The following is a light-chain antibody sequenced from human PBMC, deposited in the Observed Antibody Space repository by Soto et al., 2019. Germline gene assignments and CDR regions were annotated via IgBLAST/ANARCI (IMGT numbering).Light chain of an antibody. J-gene: IGLJ3*02. CDR3: SSYSSSSTLGV. CDR2: EVS. CDR1: TSDVGGYNY. Sequence: QSALTQPASVSGSLGQSITISCTGTTSDVGGYNYVSWYQQHPGKAPKLIIYEVSNRPSGVSNRFAGSKSGNTASLTISGLQAEDEADYHCSSYSSSSTLGVFGGGTKLTVL. V-gene: IGLV2-14*01.